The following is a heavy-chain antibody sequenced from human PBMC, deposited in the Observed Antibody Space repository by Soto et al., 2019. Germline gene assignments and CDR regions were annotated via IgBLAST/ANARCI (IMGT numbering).Heavy chain of an antibody. V-gene: IGHV4-59*01. CDR3: ARYDYDRFDY. CDR1: GGSISSYY. D-gene: IGHD3-22*01. Sequence: PSETLSLTCTVSGGSISSYYWSWIRQPPGKGLEWIGYTYYSGSTNYNPSLKSRVTISVDTSKNQFSLKLSSVTAADTAVYYCARYDYDRFDYWGQGTLVTVSS. J-gene: IGHJ4*02. CDR2: TYYSGST.